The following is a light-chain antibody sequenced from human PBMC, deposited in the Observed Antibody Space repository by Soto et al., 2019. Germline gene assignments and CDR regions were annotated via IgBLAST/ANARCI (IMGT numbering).Light chain of an antibody. J-gene: IGKJ1*01. CDR3: QQYVSSPWA. CDR2: GAS. CDR1: QSVTNSF. Sequence: VVVSQSPGTLSLTPGERATLSCRASQSVTNSFLAWYQQKPGQAPRLLIYGASRRATGIPDRFTGSGSGTDFTLTISRLEPEDFAVYYCQQYVSSPWAFGQGTKV. V-gene: IGKV3-20*01.